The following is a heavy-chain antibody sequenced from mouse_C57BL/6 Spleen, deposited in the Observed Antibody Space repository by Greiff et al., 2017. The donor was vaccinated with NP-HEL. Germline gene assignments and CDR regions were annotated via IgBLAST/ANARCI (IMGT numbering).Heavy chain of an antibody. J-gene: IGHJ3*01. CDR2: IDPETGGT. CDR3: TRSDFAY. CDR1: GYTFTDYE. V-gene: IGHV1-15*01. Sequence: VQLQQSGAELVRPGASVTLSCTASGYTFTDYEMHWVTQTPVHGLEWIGAIDPETGGTAYNQKFKGKAILTADKSSSTAYMELRSLTSEDSAVYYCTRSDFAYWGQGTLVTVSA.